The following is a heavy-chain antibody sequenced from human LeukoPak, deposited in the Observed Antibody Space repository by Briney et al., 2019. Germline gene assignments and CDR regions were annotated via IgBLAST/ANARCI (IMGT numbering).Heavy chain of an antibody. CDR2: IIPIFGTA. V-gene: IGHV1-69*05. J-gene: IGHJ3*02. D-gene: IGHD3-22*01. CDR1: GGTFSSYA. CDR3: ARDSGYDSSGHDAFDI. Sequence: SVRVSCKASGGTFSSYAISWVRQAPGQGLEWMGGIIPIFGTANYAQKFQGRVTITTDESTSTAYMELSSLRSEDTAVYYCARDSGYDSSGHDAFDIWGQGTMVTVSS.